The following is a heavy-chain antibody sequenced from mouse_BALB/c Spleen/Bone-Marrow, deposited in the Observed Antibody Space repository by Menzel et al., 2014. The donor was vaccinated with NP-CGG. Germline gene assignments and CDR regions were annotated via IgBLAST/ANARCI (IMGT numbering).Heavy chain of an antibody. CDR1: GYTFTSYI. CDR3: ARWDTTAMDY. Sequence: VQGVESGPELVKPGASVKMSCKASGYTFTSYIMHWVKQKPGRGLEWIGVLNPGSGGTNYNEKFKGKATFTSDTSSNTAYMQLSSLTSEDSAVYYCARWDTTAMDYWGQGTSVTVSS. J-gene: IGHJ4*01. CDR2: LNPGSGGT. V-gene: IGHV1-83*01. D-gene: IGHD1-1*01.